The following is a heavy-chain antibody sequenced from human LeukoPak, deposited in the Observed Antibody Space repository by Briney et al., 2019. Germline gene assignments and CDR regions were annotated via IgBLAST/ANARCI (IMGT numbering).Heavy chain of an antibody. J-gene: IGHJ2*01. CDR1: GGSISSYY. CDR3: ARQVADSGYFDL. Sequence: PSETLSLTCTVSGGSISSYYWSWIRQPPGKGLEWIGYIYYSGSTNYNPSLRSRVTISVDTSKNQFSLKLSSVTAADTAVYYCARQVADSGYFDLWGRGTLVTVSS. V-gene: IGHV4-59*08. D-gene: IGHD6-19*01. CDR2: IYYSGST.